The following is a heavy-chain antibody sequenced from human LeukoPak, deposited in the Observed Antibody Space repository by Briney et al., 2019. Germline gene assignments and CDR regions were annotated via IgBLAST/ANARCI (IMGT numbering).Heavy chain of an antibody. CDR2: FDPEDGET. Sequence: ASVKVSCKVSGYTLTELSMHWVRQAPGKGLEWMGGFDPEDGETIYAQKFQGRVTMTEDTSTDTAYMELSSLRSEDTAVYYCATFIAAAGNNDYWGQGTLVTVSS. V-gene: IGHV1-24*01. D-gene: IGHD6-13*01. CDR3: ATFIAAAGNNDY. CDR1: GYTLTELS. J-gene: IGHJ4*02.